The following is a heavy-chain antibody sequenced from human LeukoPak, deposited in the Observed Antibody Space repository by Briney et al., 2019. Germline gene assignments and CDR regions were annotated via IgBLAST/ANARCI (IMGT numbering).Heavy chain of an antibody. CDR2: IYHSGST. J-gene: IGHJ4*02. Sequence: SQTLSLTCAVSGGSISSGGYSWSWIRQPPGKGLEWIGYIYHSGSTYYNPSLKSRVTISVDRSKNQFSLKLSSVTAADTAVYYCARLLEVEMATIGSYYFDYWGQGTLVTVSS. CDR3: ARLLEVEMATIGSYYFDY. V-gene: IGHV4-30-2*01. D-gene: IGHD5-12*01. CDR1: GGSISSGGYS.